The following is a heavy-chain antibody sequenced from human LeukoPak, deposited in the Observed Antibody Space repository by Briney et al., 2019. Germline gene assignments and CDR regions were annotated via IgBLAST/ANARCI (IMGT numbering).Heavy chain of an antibody. V-gene: IGHV1-46*01. CDR3: ARVLGIVGAHDY. J-gene: IGHJ4*02. D-gene: IGHD1-26*01. Sequence: ASVKVSFKASGYTFTRYYIHWVRQAPGQELEGMGIINPSGGSTSSEQKFQGRVTMTRDTSTSTVYMEVSRLRSEDTAVYYCARVLGIVGAHDYWGQGTLVTVSS. CDR2: INPSGGST. CDR1: GYTFTRYY.